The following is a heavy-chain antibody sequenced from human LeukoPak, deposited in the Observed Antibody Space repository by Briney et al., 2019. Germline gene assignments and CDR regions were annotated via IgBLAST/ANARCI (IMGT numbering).Heavy chain of an antibody. CDR1: GFSVSTSGVG. V-gene: IGHV2-5*02. CDR2: IYWDDEK. J-gene: IGHJ4*02. Sequence: SGPTLVNPTQTLTLTCTFSGFSVSTSGVGVGWIRQPPGEALEWLALIYWDDEKRYSPSLKSRLTITKDTSKNQVVLTMTNMDPVDTGTYYCAHGGNGFDYWGQGTLVTVSS. CDR3: AHGGNGFDY. D-gene: IGHD4-23*01.